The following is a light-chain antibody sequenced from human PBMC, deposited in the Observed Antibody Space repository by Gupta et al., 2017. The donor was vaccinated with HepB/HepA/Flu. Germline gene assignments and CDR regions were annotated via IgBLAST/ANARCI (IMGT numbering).Light chain of an antibody. CDR2: DVS. V-gene: IGLV2-14*01. CDR1: SSDVGGYKY. Sequence: QSALTQPASVSGSPGQSITISCTGTSSDVGGYKYVSWYQQHPGKAPKLMIYDVSNRPSGLSNRFSGSKSGNTASLTISGLQAEDEAHYYCSSYTTSSTLVFGGGTKLTVL. J-gene: IGLJ2*01. CDR3: SSYTTSSTLV.